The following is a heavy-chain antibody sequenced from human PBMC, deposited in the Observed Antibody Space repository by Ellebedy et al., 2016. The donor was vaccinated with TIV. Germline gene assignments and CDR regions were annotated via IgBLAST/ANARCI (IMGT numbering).Heavy chain of an antibody. CDR2: IKQDGSEI. J-gene: IGHJ2*01. V-gene: IGHV3-7*01. Sequence: GESLKISCAASGFTFSTYWMTWVRQAPGKGLEWVANIKQDGSEIYYVDSVKGRFPISRDNAKNSLYLQMNSLRAEDTAVYYCARDLPYNSGYPNWFFDLWGRGTLVTVSS. CDR1: GFTFSTYW. CDR3: ARDLPYNSGYPNWFFDL. D-gene: IGHD5-12*01.